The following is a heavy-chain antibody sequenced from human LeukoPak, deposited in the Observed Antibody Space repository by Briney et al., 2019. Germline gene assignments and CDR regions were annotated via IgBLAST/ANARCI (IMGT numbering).Heavy chain of an antibody. D-gene: IGHD2-2*01. Sequence: GGSLRLSCAASGFTFSNYGVSWVRQAPGKGLEWISGIRSAVDTTHYADSVKGRFTISRDNSKNTLYLQMNSLRAEDTAVYYCAKGRGYCSSTSCYGHYFDYWGQGTLVTVSS. CDR3: AKGRGYCSSTSCYGHYFDY. CDR2: IRSAVDTT. CDR1: GFTFSNYG. V-gene: IGHV3-23*01. J-gene: IGHJ4*02.